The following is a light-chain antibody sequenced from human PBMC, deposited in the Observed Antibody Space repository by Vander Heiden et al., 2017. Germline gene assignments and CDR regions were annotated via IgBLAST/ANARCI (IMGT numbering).Light chain of an antibody. CDR1: KLGDKY. CDR3: QAWDSSTVV. J-gene: IGLJ2*01. CDR2: QDS. Sequence: SYELTQPPPVSVSPDQTASITCSGDKLGDKYACWYQQKPGQSPVLVIYQDSKRPSGIPERFSGSNSGNTATLTISGTQAMDEDDYYCQAWDSSTVVFGGGTKLTVL. V-gene: IGLV3-1*01.